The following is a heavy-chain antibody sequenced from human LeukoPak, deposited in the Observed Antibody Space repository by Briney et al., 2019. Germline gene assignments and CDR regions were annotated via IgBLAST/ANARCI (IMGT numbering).Heavy chain of an antibody. CDR1: GFTISGFW. J-gene: IGHJ4*01. D-gene: IGHD1-1*01. CDR3: IREVQVRASASLGL. Sequence: GGSLRLSCAASGFTISGFWMHWVRQVPGEGLVWVARMNSAGTTINYADSVKGRFTISRDNVRNTLHLQMNNLSPEDTAVYFCIREVQVRASASLGLWGRGTLVTVS. CDR2: MNSAGTTI. V-gene: IGHV3-74*01.